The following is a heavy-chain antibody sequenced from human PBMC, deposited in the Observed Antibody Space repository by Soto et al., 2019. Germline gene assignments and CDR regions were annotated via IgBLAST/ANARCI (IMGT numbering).Heavy chain of an antibody. D-gene: IGHD6-13*01. CDR2: INHSGST. Sequence: QVQLQQWGAGLLKPSETLSLTCAVYGGSFSGYYWSWIRQPPGKGLEWIGEINHSGSTNYNPSLKSRDTISVDTSKNQFSLKLSSVTAADTAVYYCARGVGQQLVPSFCWFDPWGQGTLVTVSS. CDR1: GGSFSGYY. V-gene: IGHV4-34*01. CDR3: ARGVGQQLVPSFCWFDP. J-gene: IGHJ5*02.